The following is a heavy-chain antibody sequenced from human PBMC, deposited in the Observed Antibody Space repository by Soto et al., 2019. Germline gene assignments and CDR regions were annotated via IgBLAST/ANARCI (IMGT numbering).Heavy chain of an antibody. CDR2: ISGSGNYR. D-gene: IGHD3-22*01. CDR3: ARSFSGYFDF. CDR1: RFTFSDYY. Sequence: GGVLRLSCTASRFTFSDYYMGWIRQAPGKGLEWVSYISGSGNYRNYTDSVKDRFSISRDNAKNSLYLHMNSLRAEDTALYYCARSFSGYFDFWGQGTLVTVS. J-gene: IGHJ4*02. V-gene: IGHV3-11*06.